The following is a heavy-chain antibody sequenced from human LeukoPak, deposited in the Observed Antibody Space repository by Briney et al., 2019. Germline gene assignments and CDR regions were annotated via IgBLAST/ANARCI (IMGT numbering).Heavy chain of an antibody. CDR1: GFTVSNNF. J-gene: IGHJ3*02. Sequence: GGSLRLSCAASGFTVSNNFMYWVRQDPGKGLEWVSVIHSAGNTLYADSLESRFTISRDNFKNTVYLQMSSLRPEDTAVYYCAREDNRGVYDDGFDIWGQGTMVTVSS. D-gene: IGHD5/OR15-5a*01. V-gene: IGHV3-53*01. CDR2: IHSAGNT. CDR3: AREDNRGVYDDGFDI.